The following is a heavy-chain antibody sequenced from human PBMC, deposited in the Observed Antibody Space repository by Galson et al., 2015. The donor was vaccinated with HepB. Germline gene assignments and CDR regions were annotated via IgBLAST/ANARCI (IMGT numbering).Heavy chain of an antibody. D-gene: IGHD3-10*01. J-gene: IGHJ3*02. CDR3: ARGGSIIMVRGEGDAFDI. V-gene: IGHV3-30*04. CDR1: GFTFSSYA. CDR2: ISYDGSNK. Sequence: SLRLSCAASGFTFSSYAMHWVRQAPGKGLEWVAVISYDGSNKYYADSVKGRFTISRDNSKNTLYLQMNSLRAEDTAVYYCARGGSIIMVRGEGDAFDIWGQGTMVTVSS.